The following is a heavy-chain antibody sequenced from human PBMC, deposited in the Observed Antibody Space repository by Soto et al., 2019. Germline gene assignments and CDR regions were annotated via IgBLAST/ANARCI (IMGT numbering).Heavy chain of an antibody. V-gene: IGHV3-33*01. CDR3: AREVVTVYYYYGMDV. Sequence: GGSLRLSCAASGFTFSSYGMHWVRQAPGKGLEWVAVIWYDGSNKYYADSVKGRFTISRDNSKNTLYLQMNSLRAEDTAVYYCAREVVTVYYYYGMDVWGQGTTVTVSS. CDR1: GFTFSSYG. D-gene: IGHD2-21*02. CDR2: IWYDGSNK. J-gene: IGHJ6*02.